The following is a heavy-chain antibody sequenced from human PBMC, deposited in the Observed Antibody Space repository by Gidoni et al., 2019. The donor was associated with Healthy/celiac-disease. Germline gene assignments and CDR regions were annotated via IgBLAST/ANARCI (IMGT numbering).Heavy chain of an antibody. J-gene: IGHJ5*02. CDR1: GFTFGSYA. CDR3: ARGGGRSGYWGWFDP. D-gene: IGHD3-3*01. V-gene: IGHV3-30-3*01. CDR2: ISYDGSNK. Sequence: QVQLVESGGGVVQPGRSLRLSCAASGFTFGSYAMHWVRQAPGKGLAWVAVISYDGSNKYYADSVKGRFTISRDNSKNTLYLQMNSLRAEDTAVYYCARGGGRSGYWGWFDPWGQGTLVTVSS.